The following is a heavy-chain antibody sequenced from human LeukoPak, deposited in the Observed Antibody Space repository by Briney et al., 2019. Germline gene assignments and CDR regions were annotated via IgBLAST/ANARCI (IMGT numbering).Heavy chain of an antibody. D-gene: IGHD3-10*01. CDR2: ISSSSTTI. CDR1: GFTFSSYN. Sequence: GGSLRLSCAASGFTFSSYNMNWVRQAPGKGLEWVSYISSSSTTIYYADSVKGRFTISRDNAKNSLYVQMNSLRADDTAVYYCAREPYGSGSYQVDYWGQGTLVTVSS. CDR3: AREPYGSGSYQVDY. J-gene: IGHJ4*02. V-gene: IGHV3-48*01.